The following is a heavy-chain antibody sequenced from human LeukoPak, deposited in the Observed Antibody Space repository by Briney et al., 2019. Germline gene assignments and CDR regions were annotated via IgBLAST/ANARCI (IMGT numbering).Heavy chain of an antibody. CDR2: INPNSGGT. D-gene: IGHD5-18*01. J-gene: IGHJ4*02. CDR1: RYTFTGYY. CDR3: ARGTAEGYTYGRYYFDY. Sequence: ASVKVSCKASRYTFTGYYMHWVRQAPGQGLEWMGWINPNSGGTDYAQKFQGRVTMTRDTSITTAYMELRRLRSDDTAVYDCARGTAEGYTYGRYYFDYWGQGTLVTVSS. V-gene: IGHV1-2*02.